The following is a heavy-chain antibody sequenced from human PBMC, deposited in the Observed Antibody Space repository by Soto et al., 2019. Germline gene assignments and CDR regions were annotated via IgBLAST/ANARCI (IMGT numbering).Heavy chain of an antibody. CDR1: GFTFSSYA. V-gene: IGHV3-64*01. CDR3: ARDPNFDP. Sequence: EVQLVESGGGLVQPGGSLRLYCAASGFTFSSYAMHWVRQAPGKGLEYVSAISSNGGSTYYANSVKGRFTISRDNSKNTLYLQMGSLRAEDMAVYYCARDPNFDPWGQGTLVTVSS. CDR2: ISSNGGST. J-gene: IGHJ5*02.